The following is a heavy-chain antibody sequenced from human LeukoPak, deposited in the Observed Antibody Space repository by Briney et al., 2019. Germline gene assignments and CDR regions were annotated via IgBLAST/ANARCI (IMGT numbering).Heavy chain of an antibody. J-gene: IGHJ4*02. CDR3: ASGGIYYGAAFDF. CDR2: FIYSGGNT. V-gene: IGHV3-23*01. Sequence: PGGSLRLSCTASGLSLNNYAMSWVRQAPGKGLEWVSFIYSGGNTHYSDSVKGRFTISRDNSKNTLYLQMNSLRAEDTAVYYCASGGIYYGAAFDFRGQGSLVTVSA. D-gene: IGHD1-26*01. CDR1: GLSLNNYA.